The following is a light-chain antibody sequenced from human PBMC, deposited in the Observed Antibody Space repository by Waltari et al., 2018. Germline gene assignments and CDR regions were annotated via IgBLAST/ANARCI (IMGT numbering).Light chain of an antibody. J-gene: IGKJ1*01. CDR2: GAS. V-gene: IGKV3-20*01. CDR1: QSVGRS. Sequence: EIVLTHSPDTLSLSPGERATISCRASQSVGRSLAWYQQKPGQAPGLLIFGASNRATGIPDRFSGSGSGTDFSLTISRLEPEDFAVYYCQHYVALPATFGQGTKVEIK. CDR3: QHYVALPAT.